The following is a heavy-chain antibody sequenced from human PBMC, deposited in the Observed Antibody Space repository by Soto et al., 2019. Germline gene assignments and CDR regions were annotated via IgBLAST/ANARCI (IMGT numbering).Heavy chain of an antibody. CDR1: GGSMSPYY. V-gene: IGHV4-59*01. CDR3: ARDGGYSSGWYRGLFDP. Sequence: SETLSLTCTVSGGSMSPYYWSWIRQTPGKGLEWIAYIYFSGYTNYSPSLKSRVTISVDTSKNQFSLKLSSVTAADTAVYYCARDGGYSSGWYRGLFDPWGQGTLVTVS. J-gene: IGHJ5*02. D-gene: IGHD6-19*01. CDR2: IYFSGYT.